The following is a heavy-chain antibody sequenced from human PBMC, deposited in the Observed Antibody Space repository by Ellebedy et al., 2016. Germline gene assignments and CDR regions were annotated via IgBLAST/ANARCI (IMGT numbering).Heavy chain of an antibody. CDR2: IIPILGIA. CDR1: GYTLTELS. Sequence: ASVKVSCKVSGYTLTELSMHWVRQAPGQGLEWMGRIIPILGIANYAQKFQGRVTMTTDTSTSTAYMELRSLRSDDTAVYYCARDEYGDGNWFDPWGQGTLVTVSS. J-gene: IGHJ5*02. CDR3: ARDEYGDGNWFDP. V-gene: IGHV1-69*04. D-gene: IGHD4-17*01.